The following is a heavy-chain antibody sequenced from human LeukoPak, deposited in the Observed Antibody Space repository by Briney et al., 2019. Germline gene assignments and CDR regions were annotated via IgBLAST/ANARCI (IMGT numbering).Heavy chain of an antibody. CDR3: ATRRVITIFGVVINVGIFDY. D-gene: IGHD3-3*01. CDR2: IKQDGSEK. CDR1: GFTFSSYW. Sequence: GGSLRLPCAASGFTFSSYWMSWVRQAPGKGLEWVANIKQDGSEKYYVDSVKGRFTISRDNAKNSLYLQMNSLRAEDTAVYYCATRRVITIFGVVINVGIFDYWGQGTLVTVSS. V-gene: IGHV3-7*01. J-gene: IGHJ4*02.